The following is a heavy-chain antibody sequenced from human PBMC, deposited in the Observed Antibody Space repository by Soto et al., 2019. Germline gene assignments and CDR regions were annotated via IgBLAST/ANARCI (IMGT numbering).Heavy chain of an antibody. CDR1: GYTFTSYD. D-gene: IGHD3-16*01. CDR2: MNPNSGNT. J-gene: IGHJ6*03. Sequence: ASVKVSCKASGYTFTSYDINWVRQATGQGLEWMGWMNPNSGNTGYAQKFQGRVTMTRNTSISTAYMELSSLRSEDTAVYYCARVGDQVYYYYYMDVWGKGTTVTVSS. V-gene: IGHV1-8*01. CDR3: ARVGDQVYYYYYMDV.